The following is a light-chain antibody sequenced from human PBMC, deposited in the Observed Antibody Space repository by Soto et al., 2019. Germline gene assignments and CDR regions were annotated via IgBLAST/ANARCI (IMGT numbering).Light chain of an antibody. CDR2: EVS. CDR1: SSDFGGYSY. J-gene: IGLJ2*01. V-gene: IGLV2-14*01. CDR3: SSYTSSSTLL. Sequence: QSALTQPASVSGSPGQSITISCTGTSSDFGGYSYVSWYQHYPGKAPKLMIYEVSYRPSGVSNRFSGSKSANAASLTISGLQAEDEADYYCSSYTSSSTLLFGGGTQLTVL.